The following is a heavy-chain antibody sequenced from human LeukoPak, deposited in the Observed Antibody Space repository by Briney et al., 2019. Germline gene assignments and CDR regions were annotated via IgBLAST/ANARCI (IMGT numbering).Heavy chain of an antibody. CDR2: MNLYSGDT. Sequence: ASVKVSCKASGYTFTSYDINWVRQAAGQGLEWMGWMNLYSGDTDYAQKFQGRITMTRDTSMSTVYMELSSLRSDDTAIYYCARHLQNTAMVILAYRGQGTQVTVSS. V-gene: IGHV1-8*01. CDR1: GYTFTSYD. J-gene: IGHJ4*02. CDR3: ARHLQNTAMVILAY. D-gene: IGHD5-18*01.